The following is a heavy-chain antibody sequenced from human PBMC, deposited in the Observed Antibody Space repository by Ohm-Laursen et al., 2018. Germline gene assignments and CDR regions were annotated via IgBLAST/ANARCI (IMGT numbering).Heavy chain of an antibody. CDR2: IPSSGGAI. Sequence: SLRLSCAAAGFTFSAYAMSWVRQAPGRGLEWVSSIPSSGGAIYYADSVNGRFTISRENSKNTLSLQMNSLRAEDTALYYCAKYYGSGSFALDIWGQGTMVTVSS. J-gene: IGHJ3*02. CDR3: AKYYGSGSFALDI. D-gene: IGHD3-10*01. V-gene: IGHV3-23*01. CDR1: GFTFSAYA.